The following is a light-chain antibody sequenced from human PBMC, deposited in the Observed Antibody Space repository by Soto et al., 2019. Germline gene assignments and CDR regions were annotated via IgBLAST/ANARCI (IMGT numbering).Light chain of an antibody. CDR2: GAS. J-gene: IGKJ2*01. CDR1: QSLSSA. CDR3: HHYNNWPPKYT. Sequence: EIMMTQSPATLSVSPGERATLSCRASQSLSSALAWYQQRPGQAPRLLIYGASTRATGIPARFSGSGSGTEFTLTITSLQSEDFAVYYCHHYNNWPPKYTFGQGTKLEIK. V-gene: IGKV3-15*01.